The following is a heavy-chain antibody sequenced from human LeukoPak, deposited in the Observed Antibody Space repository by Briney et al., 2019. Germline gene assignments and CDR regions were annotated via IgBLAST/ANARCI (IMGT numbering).Heavy chain of an antibody. CDR3: AGNYYRWYFDL. CDR2: IYSSGST. V-gene: IGHV4-39*07. Sequence: SETLSLTCTVSGDSISSSFYYWDWIRLPPGKGLEWIGGIYSSGSTYYNPSLKSRVTISIDTSKNQFSLKLNSVTAADTAVYYCAGNYYRWYFDLRGRGTLVTVSS. J-gene: IGHJ2*01. CDR1: GDSISSSFYY. D-gene: IGHD1-26*01.